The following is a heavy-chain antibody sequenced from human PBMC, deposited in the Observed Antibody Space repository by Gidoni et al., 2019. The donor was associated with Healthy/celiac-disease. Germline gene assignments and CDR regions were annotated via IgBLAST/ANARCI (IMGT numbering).Heavy chain of an antibody. CDR1: GFTFSSYS. J-gene: IGHJ4*02. CDR3: ARGLSGITIFGVELLDY. CDR2: ISSSSSYI. Sequence: EVQLVESGGGLVKPGGSLRLSCAASGFTFSSYSMNWVRQAPGKGLEWVSSISSSSSYIYYADSVKGRFTISRDNAKNSLYLQMNSLRAEDTAVYYCARGLSGITIFGVELLDYWGQGTLVTVSS. V-gene: IGHV3-21*01. D-gene: IGHD3-3*01.